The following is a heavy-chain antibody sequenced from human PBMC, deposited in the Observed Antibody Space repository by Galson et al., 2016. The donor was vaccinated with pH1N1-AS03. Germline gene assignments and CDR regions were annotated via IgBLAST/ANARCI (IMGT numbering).Heavy chain of an antibody. Sequence: SETLSLTCAVYGGSFSGYSCSWIRQPPGKGLEWIGEINHSGSTNYNPSLKSRVTMSVDMAKNLISLNMTSVTAADTAVYYCARRANWGFAGRQNWFDPWGQGTLSPSPQ. CDR2: INHSGST. D-gene: IGHD7-27*01. V-gene: IGHV4-34*01. CDR1: GGSFSGYS. J-gene: IGHJ5*02. CDR3: ARRANWGFAGRQNWFDP.